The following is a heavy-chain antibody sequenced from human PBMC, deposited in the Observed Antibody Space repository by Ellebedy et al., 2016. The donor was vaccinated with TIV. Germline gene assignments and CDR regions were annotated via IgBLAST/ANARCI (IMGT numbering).Heavy chain of an antibody. CDR1: GYSFTKYY. CDR3: ARLVIGSVGATDY. Sequence: GESLKISXTGSGYSFTKYYITWVRQMPGKVLEWMGIIYPTDSDTRYSPSFQGQVTISADKSINTAYLQWSSLKASDTAMYYCARLVIGSVGATDYWGQGTLVTVSS. J-gene: IGHJ4*02. CDR2: IYPTDSDT. D-gene: IGHD1-26*01. V-gene: IGHV5-51*01.